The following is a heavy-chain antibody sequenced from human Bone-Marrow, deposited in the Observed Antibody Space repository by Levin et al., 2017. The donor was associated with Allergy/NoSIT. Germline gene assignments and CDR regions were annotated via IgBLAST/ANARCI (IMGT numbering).Heavy chain of an antibody. Sequence: RPGGSLRLSCAASGFTFSSYGMHWVRQAPGKGLEWVAVISYDGSNKYYADSVKGRFTISRDNSKNTLYLQMNSLRAEDTAVYYCAKEITIFGVVILQTPFDYWGQGTLVTVSS. CDR2: ISYDGSNK. CDR1: GFTFSSYG. J-gene: IGHJ4*02. D-gene: IGHD3-3*01. V-gene: IGHV3-30*18. CDR3: AKEITIFGVVILQTPFDY.